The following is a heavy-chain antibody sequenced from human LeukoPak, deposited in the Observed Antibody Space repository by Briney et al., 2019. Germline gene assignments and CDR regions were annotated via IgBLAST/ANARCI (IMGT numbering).Heavy chain of an antibody. V-gene: IGHV3-48*04. CDR2: INSISSTI. J-gene: IGHJ4*02. CDR3: ASSTYGDSFDY. CDR1: GFTFTSYS. Sequence: PGGSLRLSCAASGFTFTSYSMNWVRQAPGKGLEWVSYINSISSTIYHADSVKGRFTISRDNAKNSLYLQMNSLRAEDTAVYYCASSTYGDSFDYWGQGTLVTVSS. D-gene: IGHD4-17*01.